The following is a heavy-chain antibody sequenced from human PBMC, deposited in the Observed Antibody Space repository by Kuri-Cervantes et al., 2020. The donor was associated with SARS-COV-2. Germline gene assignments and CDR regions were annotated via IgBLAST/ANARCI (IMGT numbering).Heavy chain of an antibody. CDR2: IYPGDSDT. V-gene: IGHV5-51*01. CDR1: GYSFTSYW. D-gene: IGHD4-17*01. Sequence: GGSLRLSCKGSGYSFTSYWIGWVRQMPGKGLEWMGIIYPGDSDTRYSPSFQGQVTTSADKSISTAFLQWSSLKASDTAMYYCARRAYGEQVDYYYMDVWGKGTTVTVSS. CDR3: ARRAYGEQVDYYYMDV. J-gene: IGHJ6*03.